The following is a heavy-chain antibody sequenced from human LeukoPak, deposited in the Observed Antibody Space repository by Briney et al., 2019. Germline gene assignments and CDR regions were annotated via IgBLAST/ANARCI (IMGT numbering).Heavy chain of an antibody. V-gene: IGHV3-23*01. CDR3: AKSGGDCSSTSCYLPGGFDP. CDR1: GFTFSSYW. CDR2: ISGSGGST. Sequence: GGSLRLSCAASGFTFSSYWMSWVRQAPGKGLEWVSAISGSGGSTYYADSVKGRFTISRDNSKNTLYLQMNSLRAEDTAVYYCAKSGGDCSSTSCYLPGGFDPWGQGTLVTVSS. J-gene: IGHJ5*02. D-gene: IGHD2-2*01.